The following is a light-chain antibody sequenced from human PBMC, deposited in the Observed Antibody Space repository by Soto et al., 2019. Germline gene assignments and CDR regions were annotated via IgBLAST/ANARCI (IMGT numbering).Light chain of an antibody. CDR1: QDISNY. CDR3: QQYDNLPLT. V-gene: IGKV1-33*01. Sequence: DSQMTQSPSSLSASVGDRVTITCQASQDISNYLNWYQQKPGKAPKLLIYDASNLGTGVPSRFSGSGSGTDFTFTISSLQPEDIATYYCQQYDNLPLTFGGGTKVEIK. CDR2: DAS. J-gene: IGKJ4*01.